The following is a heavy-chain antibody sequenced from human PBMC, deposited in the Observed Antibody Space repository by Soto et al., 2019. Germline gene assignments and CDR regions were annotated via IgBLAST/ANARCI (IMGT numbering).Heavy chain of an antibody. CDR1: GGTFSSYA. CDR2: IIPIFGTA. CDR3: ARDNVGYYYDSSSSNWFDP. J-gene: IGHJ5*02. D-gene: IGHD3-22*01. V-gene: IGHV1-69*01. Sequence: QVQLVQSGAEVKKPGSSVKVSCKASGGTFSSYAISWVRQAPGQGLEWMGGIIPIFGTATYAQKFQGRVTITADESTSTAYMELSSLRSEDTAVYYCARDNVGYYYDSSSSNWFDPWGQGTLVTVSS.